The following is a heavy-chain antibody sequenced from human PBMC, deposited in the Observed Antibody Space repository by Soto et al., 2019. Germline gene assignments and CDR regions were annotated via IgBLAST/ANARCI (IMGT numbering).Heavy chain of an antibody. D-gene: IGHD2-2*01. CDR1: GGTFSNYT. Sequence: QVQLVQSGAEVKKPGSSVKVFCKASGGTFSNYTISWVRQAHGQGLEWMGAIIPVFGTTDYEQKFQGRVTITADGSTSTAYMKLSSLRSADTAVYYCARSSPYIVVRKPTGNQDYYGMDVWGQGTTVTVSS. CDR3: ARSSPYIVVRKPTGNQDYYGMDV. CDR2: IIPVFGTT. J-gene: IGHJ6*02. V-gene: IGHV1-69*01.